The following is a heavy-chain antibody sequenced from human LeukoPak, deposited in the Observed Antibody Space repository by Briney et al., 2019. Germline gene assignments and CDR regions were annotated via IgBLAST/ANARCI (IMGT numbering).Heavy chain of an antibody. CDR1: GGSIRSSNW. V-gene: IGHV4-4*02. J-gene: IGHJ4*02. CDR2: IYDTGST. Sequence: SKTLSLTCAVSGGSIRSSNWWSWVRQSPGKGLDWIGEIYDTGSTNYNPSLKGRVTISLDKSKNQFSLKLNSVAAADTAVYYCARGETRDSSGWFLSYWGQGTLVIVSS. CDR3: ARGETRDSSGWFLSY. D-gene: IGHD6-19*01.